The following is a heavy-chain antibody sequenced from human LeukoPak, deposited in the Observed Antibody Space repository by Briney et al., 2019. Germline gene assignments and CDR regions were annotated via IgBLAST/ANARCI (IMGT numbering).Heavy chain of an antibody. V-gene: IGHV3-23*01. J-gene: IGHJ4*02. CDR2: IRGDGVTT. D-gene: IGHD6-19*01. Sequence: TGGSLRLSCAASGFTFSSHGMNWVRQAPGKGLEWVSGIRGDGVTTYYADSVKGRFTISRDNSKNTLYLQMNSLRAEDTAVYYCAKVYQWLVLGYFDYWGQGTLVTVSS. CDR1: GFTFSSHG. CDR3: AKVYQWLVLGYFDY.